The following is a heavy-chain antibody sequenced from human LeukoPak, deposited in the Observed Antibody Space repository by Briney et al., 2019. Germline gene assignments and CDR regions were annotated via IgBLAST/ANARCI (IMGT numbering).Heavy chain of an antibody. J-gene: IGHJ4*02. V-gene: IGHV3-30-3*01. CDR2: ISYDGSNK. CDR3: AREMGIAVLDY. Sequence: GGPLRLSCAASGFTFSSYAMHWVRQAPGKGLEWVAVISYDGSNKYYADSVKGRFTISRDNSKNTLYLQMNSLRAEDTAVYYCAREMGIAVLDYWGQGTLVAVSS. CDR1: GFTFSSYA. D-gene: IGHD6-19*01.